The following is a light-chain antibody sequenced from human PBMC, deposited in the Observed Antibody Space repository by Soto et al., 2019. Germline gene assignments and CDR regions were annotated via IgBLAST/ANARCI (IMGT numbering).Light chain of an antibody. Sequence: EIVMTQSPATLSVSPGERATLSCRASQSVSSNLAWYQQKPGKAPSLLIYGASTRATGIPARFSGSGSGTEFTLTISSLQSEDFAVYYCQQYNKWLTFGGGTKVDI. CDR2: GAS. J-gene: IGKJ4*01. CDR3: QQYNKWLT. V-gene: IGKV3-15*01. CDR1: QSVSSN.